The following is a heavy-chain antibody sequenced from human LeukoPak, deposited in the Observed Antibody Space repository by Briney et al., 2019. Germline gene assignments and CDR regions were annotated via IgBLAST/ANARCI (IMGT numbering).Heavy chain of an antibody. CDR1: GYSISSGYY. J-gene: IGHJ3*02. CDR2: IYHSGST. Sequence: SETLSLTCAVSGYSISSGYYWGWIRQPPGKGLEWIRSIYHSGSTYYNPSPKSRVTISVDTSKNQFSLKLSSVTAADTAVYYSARPVTGDAFDIWGQGTMVTVSS. CDR3: ARPVTGDAFDI. D-gene: IGHD3-16*01. V-gene: IGHV4-38-2*01.